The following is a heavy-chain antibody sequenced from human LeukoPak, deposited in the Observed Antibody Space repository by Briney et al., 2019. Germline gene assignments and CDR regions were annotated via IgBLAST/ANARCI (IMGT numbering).Heavy chain of an antibody. CDR2: TVSEIDGGTT. CDR3: TTDEDWNYARKDV. V-gene: IGHV3-15*04. D-gene: IGHD1-7*01. Sequence: GGSLRLSCAASGLTFNYAWMSWVRQVPGKGLEWVGQTVSEIDGGTTDYATPVKGRFTISRDDSKSTLYLQMNSLKIEDTAVYYCTTDEDWNYARKDVWGQGATVIVSS. CDR1: GLTFNYAW. J-gene: IGHJ6*02.